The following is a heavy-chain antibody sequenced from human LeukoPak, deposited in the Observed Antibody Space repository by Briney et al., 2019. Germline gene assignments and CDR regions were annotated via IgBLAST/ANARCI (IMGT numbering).Heavy chain of an antibody. D-gene: IGHD3-16*01. J-gene: IGHJ4*02. CDR2: IYSGGST. Sequence: PGGSLRLSCAASGFTVSSNYMSWVCQAPGKGLEWVSVIYSGGSTYYAESVKGRFTISRDNSKNTLYLQMNSLRAEDTAVYYCTRHLINIWDFDYWGQGTLVTVSS. CDR3: TRHLINIWDFDY. V-gene: IGHV3-66*04. CDR1: GFTVSSNY.